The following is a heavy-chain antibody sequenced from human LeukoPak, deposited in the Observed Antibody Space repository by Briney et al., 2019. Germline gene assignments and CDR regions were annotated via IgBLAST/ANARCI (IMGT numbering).Heavy chain of an antibody. Sequence: SQTLSLTCAISGDSVSSYSAAWNWIRQSPSRGLEWLGGTYCRSKWYNDYGVSVKSRITVNPDTSNNQFSLQLNSVTPEDTAVYYCARAGGSSWTGNYFDSWGQGTLVTVSS. D-gene: IGHD6-13*01. CDR2: TYCRSKWYN. CDR1: GDSVSSYSAA. CDR3: ARAGGSSWTGNYFDS. V-gene: IGHV6-1*01. J-gene: IGHJ5*01.